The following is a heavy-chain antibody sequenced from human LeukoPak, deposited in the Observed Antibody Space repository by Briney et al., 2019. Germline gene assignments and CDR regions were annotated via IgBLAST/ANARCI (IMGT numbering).Heavy chain of an antibody. V-gene: IGHV4-59*08. Sequence: SETLSLTCTVSGGSISSYYWSWIRQPPGKGLEWIGYIYYSGSTNYNPSLKSRVTISIDASKNQFSLKLTSVTAADTAIYYCARRRGDYGSGELNFWGQGTMVTVSS. D-gene: IGHD3-10*01. CDR2: IYYSGST. CDR1: GGSISSYY. J-gene: IGHJ3*01. CDR3: ARRRGDYGSGELNF.